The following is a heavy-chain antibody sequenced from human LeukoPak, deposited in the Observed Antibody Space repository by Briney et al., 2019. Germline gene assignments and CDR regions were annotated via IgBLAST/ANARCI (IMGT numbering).Heavy chain of an antibody. Sequence: GASVKVSCKASGYTFTSYGISWVRQAPGQGLEWMGWMNPNSGDTGYAQKFQGRVTMTRNTSISTAYMELSSLRSEDTAVYYCARATGTESFDYWGQGTLVTVSS. V-gene: IGHV1-8*02. D-gene: IGHD1-1*01. CDR2: MNPNSGDT. CDR1: GYTFTSYG. J-gene: IGHJ4*02. CDR3: ARATGTESFDY.